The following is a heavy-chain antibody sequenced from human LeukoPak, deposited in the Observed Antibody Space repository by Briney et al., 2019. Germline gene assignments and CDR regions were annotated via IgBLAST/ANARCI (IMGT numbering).Heavy chain of an antibody. D-gene: IGHD6-6*01. V-gene: IGHV4-39*01. CDR1: GDSISTNLYY. Sequence: NPSETLSLTCTVSGDSISTNLYYWRWIRQPPGKGLEWIGNLFHSGTTYYNPSLKSRVSISVDTSKNQFSLKLNSVTAADTAVYYCARQGFGRSSFFDHWGQGTLVTVSS. CDR3: ARQGFGRSSFFDH. J-gene: IGHJ4*02. CDR2: LFHSGTT.